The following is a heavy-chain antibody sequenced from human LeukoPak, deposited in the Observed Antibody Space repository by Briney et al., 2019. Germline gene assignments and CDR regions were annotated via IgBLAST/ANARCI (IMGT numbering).Heavy chain of an antibody. V-gene: IGHV4-39*01. J-gene: IGHJ5*02. Sequence: PSETLSLTCTVSGGSISSSSYNWGWIRQPPGKGLEWIGNIYYTGRTYYNPSLKSRVTISVDTSKNQFSLKLSSVTAADTAVYFCARHSRGVTSAYYFWIDPWGQGTLVTVPS. CDR2: IYYTGRT. CDR1: GGSISSSSYN. D-gene: IGHD2/OR15-2a*01. CDR3: ARHSRGVTSAYYFWIDP.